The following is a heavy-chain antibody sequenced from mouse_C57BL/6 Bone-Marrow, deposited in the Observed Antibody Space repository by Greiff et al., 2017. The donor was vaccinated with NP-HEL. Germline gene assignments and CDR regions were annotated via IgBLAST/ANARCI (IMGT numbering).Heavy chain of an antibody. CDR1: GYTFTSYW. CDR3: TRGTTEGFAY. Sequence: EVQLQQSGTVLARPGASVKMSCKTSGYTFTSYWMHWVKQRPGQGLEWIGAIYPGNSDTSYNQKFKGKAKLTAVTSASTAYMELSSLTNEDSAVYYCTRGTTEGFAYWGQGTLVTVSA. V-gene: IGHV1-5*01. J-gene: IGHJ3*01. CDR2: IYPGNSDT. D-gene: IGHD1-1*01.